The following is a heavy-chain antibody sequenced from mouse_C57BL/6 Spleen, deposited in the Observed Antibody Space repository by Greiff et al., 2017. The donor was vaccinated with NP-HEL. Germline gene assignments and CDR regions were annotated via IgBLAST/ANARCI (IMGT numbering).Heavy chain of an antibody. V-gene: IGHV1-66*01. CDR1: GYSFTSYY. D-gene: IGHD1-1*01. CDR3: ARETTVVATDD. J-gene: IGHJ2*01. Sequence: VQLQQSGPELVKPGASVKISCKASGYSFTSYYIHWVKQRPGQGLEWIGWIYPGRGNTKYNEKFKGKATLTADTSSSTAYMQLSSLTSEDSAVYYCARETTVVATDDWGKGTTLTVSS. CDR2: IYPGRGNT.